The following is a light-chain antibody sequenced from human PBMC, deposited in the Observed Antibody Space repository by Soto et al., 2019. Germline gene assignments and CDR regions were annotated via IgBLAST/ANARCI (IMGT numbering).Light chain of an antibody. Sequence: QSALTQPASVSGSPGQSIAISCTGTSSDVGAYDFVSWYQQHPGKAPKVMIYDVNHRPSGVSDRFPGSKSGNTASLTISGLQAEDEADYFCSSYTTSRSVLFGGGTKLTVL. J-gene: IGLJ2*01. CDR3: SSYTTSRSVL. CDR2: DVN. CDR1: SSDVGAYDF. V-gene: IGLV2-14*01.